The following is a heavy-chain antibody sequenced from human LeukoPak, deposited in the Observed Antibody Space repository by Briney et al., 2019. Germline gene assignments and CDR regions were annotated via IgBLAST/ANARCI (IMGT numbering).Heavy chain of an antibody. CDR3: ARFWGHGGNSGGTFDI. Sequence: SETLSLTCTVSGGSISSSSYYWGWIRQPPGKGLEWIGSIYYSGSTYYNPSLKSRVTISVDTSKNQFSLKLSSVTAADTAVYYCARFWGHGGNSGGTFDIWGQGTMVTVSS. D-gene: IGHD4-23*01. CDR2: IYYSGST. V-gene: IGHV4-39*07. J-gene: IGHJ3*02. CDR1: GGSISSSSYY.